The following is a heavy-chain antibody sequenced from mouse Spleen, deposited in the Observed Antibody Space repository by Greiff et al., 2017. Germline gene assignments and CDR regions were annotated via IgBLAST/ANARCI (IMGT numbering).Heavy chain of an antibody. Sequence: QVTLKESGPGILQPSQTLSLTCSFSGFSLSTSGMGVSWIRQPSGKGLEWLAHIYWDDDKRYNPSLKSRLTISKDTSSNQVFLKITSVDTADTATYYCARDYYGELYWGQGTLVTVSA. D-gene: IGHD1-1*01. V-gene: IGHV8-12*01. CDR2: IYWDDDK. CDR3: ARDYYGELY. J-gene: IGHJ3*01. CDR1: GFSLSTSGMG.